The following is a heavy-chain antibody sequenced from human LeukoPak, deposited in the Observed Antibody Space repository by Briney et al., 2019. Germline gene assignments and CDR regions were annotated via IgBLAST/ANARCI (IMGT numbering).Heavy chain of an antibody. CDR1: GFTFSSYS. J-gene: IGHJ4*02. V-gene: IGHV3-21*01. CDR2: ISSSSSYI. CDR3: ASVTFGYSSSWYEDY. D-gene: IGHD6-13*01. Sequence: GGSLRLSCAASGFTFSSYSMNWVRQAPGKGLEWVSSISSSSSYIYYADSVKGRFTISRDNAKNSLYLQMNSLRAEDTAVYYCASVTFGYSSSWYEDYWGQGTLVTVSS.